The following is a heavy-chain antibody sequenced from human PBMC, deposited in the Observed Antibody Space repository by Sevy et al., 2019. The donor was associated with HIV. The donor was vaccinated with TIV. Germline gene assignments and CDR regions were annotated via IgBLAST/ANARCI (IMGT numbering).Heavy chain of an antibody. CDR1: GFTFSSYS. V-gene: IGHV3-48*01. Sequence: GGSLRLSCAASGFTFSSYSMNWVRQAPGKWLEWVSYISSSSSTIYYADSVKGRFTISRDNAKNSLYLQMNSLRAEDTAVYYCARVFYRNWFDPWGQGTLVTVSS. D-gene: IGHD1-26*01. J-gene: IGHJ5*02. CDR2: ISSSSSTI. CDR3: ARVFYRNWFDP.